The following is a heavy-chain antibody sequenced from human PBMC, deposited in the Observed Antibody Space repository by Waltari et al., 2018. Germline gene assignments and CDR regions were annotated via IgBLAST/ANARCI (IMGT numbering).Heavy chain of an antibody. J-gene: IGHJ5*02. V-gene: IGHV1-18*01. CDR2: ISPYNYEP. D-gene: IGHD2-15*01. CDR1: GYTFSNYG. CDR3: VRDRHPANPTPTNNFFDP. Sequence: AQLEQSGAELKMPGASVKVSCKSSGYTFSNYGLTWVRQSPGQGLEWMGWISPYNYEPQYTQKLQGRFTMPTDTLLNPAYMELRSLTSDDTAVYYCVRDRHPANPTPTNNFFDPWGQGTLVTVSA.